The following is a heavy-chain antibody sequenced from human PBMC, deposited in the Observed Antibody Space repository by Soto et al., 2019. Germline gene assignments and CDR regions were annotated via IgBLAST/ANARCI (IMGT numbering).Heavy chain of an antibody. CDR3: AHGRKDGDYYDY. D-gene: IGHD4-17*01. J-gene: IGHJ4*02. CDR1: GFSLSTSGVG. V-gene: IGHV2-5*02. Sequence: QITLKESGPTLVKPTQTLTLTCTLSGFSLSTSGVGVGWIRQPPGKALEWLALIYWDNDKRYSPSLRSRLTITKDTSKNQVVLSVTNMDPVDTATYYCAHGRKDGDYYDYWGQGTLVTVSS. CDR2: IYWDNDK.